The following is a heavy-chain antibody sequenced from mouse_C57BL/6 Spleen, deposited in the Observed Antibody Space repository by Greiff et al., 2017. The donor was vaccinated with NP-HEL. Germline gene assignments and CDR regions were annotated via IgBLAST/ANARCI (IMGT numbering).Heavy chain of an antibody. V-gene: IGHV1-82*01. CDR2: IYPGDGDT. CDR1: GYAFSSSW. D-gene: IGHD6-2*01. J-gene: IGHJ1*03. CDR3: ARNSLWYFDV. Sequence: QVQLKQSGPELVKPGASVKISCKASGYAFSSSWMNWVKQRPGKGLEWIGRIYPGDGDTNYNGKFKGKATLTADKSSSTAYMQLSSLTSEDSAVYFCARNSLWYFDVWGTGTTVTVSS.